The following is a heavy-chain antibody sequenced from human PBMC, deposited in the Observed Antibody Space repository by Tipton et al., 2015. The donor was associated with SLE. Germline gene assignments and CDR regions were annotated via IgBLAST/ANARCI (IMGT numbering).Heavy chain of an antibody. CDR2: MNGDGSTT. Sequence: SLRLSCAASGFTFSNYWMHWVRQTPGKGLVWVARMNGDGSTTHYADSVKGRFIISRDNAKNTLYLQMNSLRAEDTALYYCAKETYAFDIWGQGTMVTVSS. J-gene: IGHJ3*02. V-gene: IGHV3-74*01. CDR1: GFTFSNYW. CDR3: AKETYAFDI.